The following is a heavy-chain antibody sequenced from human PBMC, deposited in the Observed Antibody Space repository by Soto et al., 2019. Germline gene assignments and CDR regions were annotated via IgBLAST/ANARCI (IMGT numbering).Heavy chain of an antibody. J-gene: IGHJ4*02. CDR2: ISSSGSTA. D-gene: IGHD3-10*01. CDR3: TRAAWFPYLSFY. Sequence: VGSLRLSCAASGFTFSRFELHWVRQAPGKGLGWISYISSSGSTAYYASSVEGRFTISRDNANNSVYLQMDSLRAEDTALYYCTRAAWFPYLSFYWGQGGLVTVSS. V-gene: IGHV3-48*03. CDR1: GFTFSRFE.